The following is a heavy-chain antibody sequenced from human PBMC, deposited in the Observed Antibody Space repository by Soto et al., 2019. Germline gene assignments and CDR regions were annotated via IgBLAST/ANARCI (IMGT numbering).Heavy chain of an antibody. V-gene: IGHV1-69*13. CDR1: GGTFSSYS. CDR2: IIPIFGTA. Sequence: SVNVSFKSSGGTFSSYSISWVRQAPGQGLECMGWIIPIFGTANYAQKFQGRVTITADESTSTAYMELSSLRSEDTAVYYCARPTYYDFWSGYTPRLDYYGMDVWGQGTTVTVSS. D-gene: IGHD3-3*01. CDR3: ARPTYYDFWSGYTPRLDYYGMDV. J-gene: IGHJ6*02.